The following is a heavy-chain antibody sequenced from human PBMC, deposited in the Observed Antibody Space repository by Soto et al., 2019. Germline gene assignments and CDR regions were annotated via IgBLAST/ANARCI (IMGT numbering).Heavy chain of an antibody. CDR3: AKNQERELPRVIDF. D-gene: IGHD1-7*01. CDR1: GLTFSNYA. J-gene: IGHJ4*02. CDR2: MSGSSSTT. Sequence: GGSLRLSCAPSGLTFSNYAMSWVRQAPGGGLEWVSSMSGSSSTTYYADSVRGRFTISRDRSKNPLYLQMSSLRAEDTALYYCAKNQERELPRVIDFWGQGTLVTVSS. V-gene: IGHV3-23*01.